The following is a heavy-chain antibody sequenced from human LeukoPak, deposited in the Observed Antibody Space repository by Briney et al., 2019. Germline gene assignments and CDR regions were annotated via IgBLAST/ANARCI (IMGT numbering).Heavy chain of an antibody. J-gene: IGHJ4*02. CDR3: AREVAGYYDSSGRSGDY. Sequence: ASVKVSCKASGYTFTGYYMHWVRQAPGQGLEWMGWINPNSGGTNYAQKFQGRVTMTRDTSISTAYMELSRLRSDDTAVYYCAREVAGYYDSSGRSGDYWGQGTLVTVSS. CDR1: GYTFTGYY. V-gene: IGHV1-2*02. CDR2: INPNSGGT. D-gene: IGHD3-22*01.